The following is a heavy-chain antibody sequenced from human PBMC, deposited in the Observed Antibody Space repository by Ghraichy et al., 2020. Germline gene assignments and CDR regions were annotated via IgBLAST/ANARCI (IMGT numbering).Heavy chain of an antibody. J-gene: IGHJ4*02. D-gene: IGHD2-2*01. V-gene: IGHV4-34*01. Sequence: SETLSLSCSVYGGSFSGYYWSWIRQPPGKGLEWIGEINHSGSTDYNPSLKSRVTISVDTSRNHFSLKLSSVTAADTAVYYCARELGYCSGASYYGGVFEYWGQGTLVIVSS. CDR1: GGSFSGYY. CDR3: ARELGYCSGASYYGGVFEY. CDR2: INHSGST.